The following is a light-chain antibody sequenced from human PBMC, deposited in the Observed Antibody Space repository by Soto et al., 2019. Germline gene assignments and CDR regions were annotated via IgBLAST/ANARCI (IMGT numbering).Light chain of an antibody. J-gene: IGKJ1*01. CDR1: QSVSSN. CDR2: GAS. Sequence: EILMTQSPATVSVSPGARATLSCRASQSVSSNLAWYHHKPGQAPRLLIYGASTRATGIPARFSGSGSGTEFTLTISSLQSEDFAVYYCQQYNNWPRTFGQGTKVDIK. CDR3: QQYNNWPRT. V-gene: IGKV3-15*01.